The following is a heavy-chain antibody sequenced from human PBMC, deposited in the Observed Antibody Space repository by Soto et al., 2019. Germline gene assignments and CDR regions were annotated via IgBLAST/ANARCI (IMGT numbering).Heavy chain of an antibody. CDR3: GRASNASNWDY. CDR2: ISAYNGAT. D-gene: IGHD6-13*01. CDR1: GFTFTHYG. Sequence: ASVKVSCKTSGFTFTHYGIRWVRQAPGQGLEWMGWISAYNGATNYAQKFRDRLTMTTDASTSTAYMELRSLRSDDTAVYFCGRASNASNWDYWGQGTRVTVAS. J-gene: IGHJ4*02. V-gene: IGHV1-18*01.